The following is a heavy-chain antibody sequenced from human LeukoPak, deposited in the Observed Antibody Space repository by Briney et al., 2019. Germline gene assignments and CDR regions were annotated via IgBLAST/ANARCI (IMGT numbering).Heavy chain of an antibody. V-gene: IGHV3-43*01. J-gene: IGHJ4*02. CDR3: AKDIFSSDYYYDSSGYYPDY. Sequence: QTGGSLRLSCAAFGFTFDDYTMHWVRQAPGKGLEWVSLISWDGGSTYYADSVKGRFTISRDNSKNSLYLQMNSLRTEDTALYYCAKDIFSSDYYYDSSGYYPDYWGQGTLVTVSS. CDR2: ISWDGGST. D-gene: IGHD3-22*01. CDR1: GFTFDDYT.